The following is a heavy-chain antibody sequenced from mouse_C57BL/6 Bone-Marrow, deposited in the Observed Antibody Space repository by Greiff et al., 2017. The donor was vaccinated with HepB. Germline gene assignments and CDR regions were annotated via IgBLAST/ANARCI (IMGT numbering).Heavy chain of an antibody. J-gene: IGHJ3*01. CDR2: ILPGSGST. Sequence: QVQLQQSGAELMKPGASVKLSCKATGYTFTGYWIEWVKQRPGHGLEWIGEILPGSGSTNYNEKFKGKATFTADTSSNTAYMQLSSLTSEDSAVYYCASIYYGYDERAWFAYWGQGTLVTVSA. V-gene: IGHV1-9*01. CDR3: ASIYYGYDERAWFAY. D-gene: IGHD2-2*01. CDR1: GYTFTGYW.